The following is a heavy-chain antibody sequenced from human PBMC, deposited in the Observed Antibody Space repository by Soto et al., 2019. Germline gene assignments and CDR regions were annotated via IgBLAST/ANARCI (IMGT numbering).Heavy chain of an antibody. CDR1: GFTFSSYA. J-gene: IGHJ4*02. CDR3: ARGGRYYFDY. D-gene: IGHD3-16*01. CDR2: ISSNGGST. V-gene: IGHV3-64*01. Sequence: EVQLVESGGGLVQPGGSLRLSCAASGFTFSSYAMHWVRQAPGKGLEYVSAISSNGGSTYYANSVKGRFTISRDNAKNTLYLQMGSLRAQDMAVYYCARGGRYYFDYWGQGTLVTVSS.